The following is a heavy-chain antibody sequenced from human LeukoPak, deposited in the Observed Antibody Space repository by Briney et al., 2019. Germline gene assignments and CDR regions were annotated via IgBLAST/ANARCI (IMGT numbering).Heavy chain of an antibody. Sequence: ASVKVSCKASGYTFTGHYMHWVRQAPGQGLEWMGWISAYNGNTNYAQKLQGRVTMTTDTSTSTAYMELRSLRSDDTAVYYCARSQVYYYYMDVWGKGTTVTVSS. CDR3: ARSQVYYYYMDV. CDR1: GYTFTGHY. J-gene: IGHJ6*03. CDR2: ISAYNGNT. V-gene: IGHV1-18*04.